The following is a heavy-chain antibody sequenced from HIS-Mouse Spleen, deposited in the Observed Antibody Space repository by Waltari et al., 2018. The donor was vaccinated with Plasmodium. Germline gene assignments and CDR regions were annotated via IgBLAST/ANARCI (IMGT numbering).Heavy chain of an antibody. D-gene: IGHD6-13*01. CDR1: GYSVTSYW. V-gene: IGHV5-51*01. CDR2: TVPCDADT. Sequence: EVQLVQSGAEVKKPGESLKISCQGSGYSVTSYWIGWVRQMPGKGMEWMASTVPCDADTRYSPACQGKVTVSADKSISTAYLQWSSLKASDTAMDYCARFVPYSSSWYWGQGTLVTVSS. CDR3: ARFVPYSSSWY. J-gene: IGHJ4*02.